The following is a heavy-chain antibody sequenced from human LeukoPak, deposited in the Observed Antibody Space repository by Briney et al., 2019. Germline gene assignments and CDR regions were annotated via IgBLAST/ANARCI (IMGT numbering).Heavy chain of an antibody. CDR1: GFAFNTYA. V-gene: IGHV3-33*01. CDR2: IWHDGSHK. Sequence: GTSLRLSCAASGFAFNTYAMHWVRQAPGKGLEGVTLIWHDGSHKFYIDSVRGRFTISRDNSKNTVYLQMNGLRAEDTAVYYCAREIVGSGSYPDFWGQGTLVTVSS. D-gene: IGHD3-10*01. J-gene: IGHJ4*02. CDR3: AREIVGSGSYPDF.